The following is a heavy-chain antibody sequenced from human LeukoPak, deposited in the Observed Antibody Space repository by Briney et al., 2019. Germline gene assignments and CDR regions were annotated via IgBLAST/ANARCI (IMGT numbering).Heavy chain of an antibody. J-gene: IGHJ2*01. D-gene: IGHD3-9*01. CDR2: ISTRGIII. CDR3: ARRARYFH. CDR1: GFTFSSYD. Sequence: PGGSLRLSCAASGFTFSSYDMSWVRQAPGKGLEWVSFISTRGIIIYYADSVKGRFTISRDNAKNSLYLQMNSLRAEDTAVYYCARRARYFHWRPGTLVTVSS. V-gene: IGHV3-48*03.